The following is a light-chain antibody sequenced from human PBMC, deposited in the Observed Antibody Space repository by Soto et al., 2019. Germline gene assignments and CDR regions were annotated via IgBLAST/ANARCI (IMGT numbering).Light chain of an antibody. CDR3: GKWDSSLSAYNYV. V-gene: IGLV1-51*01. Sequence: QSVLTQPPSVSAAPGQKVTISCSGSSCNIGNNYVSWYQQLPGTAPKHLIYDNNKRPSGIPDRFSGSKSGTSATLGITGLQTGDEADYYCGKWDSSLSAYNYVFGTGTKVTVL. CDR2: DNN. CDR1: SCNIGNNY. J-gene: IGLJ1*01.